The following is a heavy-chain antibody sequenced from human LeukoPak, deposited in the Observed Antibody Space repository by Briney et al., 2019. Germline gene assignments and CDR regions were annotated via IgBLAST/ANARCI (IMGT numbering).Heavy chain of an antibody. V-gene: IGHV3-30*18. CDR2: ISYDGSNK. CDR3: AKDGYSYGHRLVD. Sequence: EGSLRLSCAASEFTFSSSAMSWVRQAPGKGLEWVAVISYDGSNKYYADSVKGRFTISRDNSKNTLYLQMNSLRAEDTAVYYCAKDGYSYGHRLVDWGQGTLVTVSS. CDR1: EFTFSSSA. J-gene: IGHJ4*02. D-gene: IGHD5-18*01.